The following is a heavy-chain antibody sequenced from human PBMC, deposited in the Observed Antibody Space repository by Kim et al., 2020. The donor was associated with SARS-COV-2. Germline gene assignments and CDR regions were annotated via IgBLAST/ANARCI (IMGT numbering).Heavy chain of an antibody. D-gene: IGHD4-17*01. J-gene: IGHJ4*02. V-gene: IGHV4-59*01. Sequence: PPRTTQVTIAVDTSKNQFSLELSSVTAADTAVYYCARVHYGEYDRGPFDYWGQGTLVTVSS. CDR3: ARVHYGEYDRGPFDY.